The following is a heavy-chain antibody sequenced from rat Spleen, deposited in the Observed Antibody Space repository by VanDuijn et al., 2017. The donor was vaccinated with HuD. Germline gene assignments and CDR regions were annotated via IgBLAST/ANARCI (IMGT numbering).Heavy chain of an antibody. Sequence: EVQLVESGGGLVQPGNSLKLSCATSGFTFSTAWMYWYRQFPEKRLEWVARIKAKSNNYATDYTESVKGRFTISRDDSKSTIYLQMNNLKEEDTAIYYCAKGNNNYGWFAYWGQGTLVTVSS. V-gene: IGHV6-6*01. CDR3: AKGNNNYGWFAY. CDR1: GFTFSTAW. CDR2: IKAKSNNYAT. J-gene: IGHJ3*01. D-gene: IGHD1-10*01.